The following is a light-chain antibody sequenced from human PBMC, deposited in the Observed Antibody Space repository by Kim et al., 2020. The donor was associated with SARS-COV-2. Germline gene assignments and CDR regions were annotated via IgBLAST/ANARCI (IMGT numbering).Light chain of an antibody. Sequence: QSVLTQPPSVSEAPRQRVTISCSGSSSNIGKNAVNWYQQLPGKAPKLLIYYDNLLPSGVSDRFSGSKSGTSASLAISGLQSEDKADYYCAAWDDSLTAWVFGGGTKRNVL. V-gene: IGLV1-36*01. CDR3: AAWDDSLTAWV. J-gene: IGLJ3*02. CDR2: YDN. CDR1: SSNIGKNA.